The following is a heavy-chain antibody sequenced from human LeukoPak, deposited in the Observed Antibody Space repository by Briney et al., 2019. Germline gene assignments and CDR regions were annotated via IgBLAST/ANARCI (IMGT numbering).Heavy chain of an antibody. V-gene: IGHV3-7*01. D-gene: IGHD7-27*01. Sequence: GGSLRLSCAASGFTFTNYWMSWVRQAPGKGLELVANIKQDRSEKYYVDSVKGRFTISRDNAKNSLFLQMSNLRDDDTAIYYCARHVGISFWGPGTLVTVSS. CDR2: IKQDRSEK. CDR3: ARHVGISF. J-gene: IGHJ4*02. CDR1: GFTFTNYW.